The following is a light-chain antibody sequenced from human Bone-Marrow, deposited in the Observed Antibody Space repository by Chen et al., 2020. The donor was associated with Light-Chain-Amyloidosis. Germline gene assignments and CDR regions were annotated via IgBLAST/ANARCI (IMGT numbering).Light chain of an antibody. CDR3: QQYYSSPQT. CDR1: QAISYS. J-gene: IGKJ1*01. CDR2: AAS. Sequence: IQMSPSPFSLSASVGDRVTIPCRASQAISYSLVWYQHKPGTAPKLLLYAASRLENGVPSRFSGSGSGSHYTLTISSLQPEDFATYYCQQYYSSPQTFGQGTKVEIK. V-gene: IGKV1-NL1*01.